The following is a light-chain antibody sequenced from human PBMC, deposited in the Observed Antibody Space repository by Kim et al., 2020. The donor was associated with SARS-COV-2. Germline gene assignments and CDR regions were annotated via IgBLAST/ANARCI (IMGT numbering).Light chain of an antibody. CDR3: QQFGNSPLLT. Sequence: EIVLTQSPGTLSLSPGEKASLSCRAGQSIANTYLAWYQQKPGQTPRLLIYDASSRATGIPNRFSGSGSGTDFTLTISRLEPEDFAVYYCQQFGNSPLLTFGGGTKVDIK. CDR2: DAS. J-gene: IGKJ4*01. CDR1: QSIANTY. V-gene: IGKV3-20*01.